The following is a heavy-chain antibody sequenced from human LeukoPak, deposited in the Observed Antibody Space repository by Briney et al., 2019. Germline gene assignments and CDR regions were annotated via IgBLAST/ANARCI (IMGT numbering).Heavy chain of an antibody. CDR1: GYTLVKHG. Sequence: EASVKVFCKASGYTLVKHGITWVRQAPGQGLEWMGWITPYNDKTNYAQRFQGRLTMTTETSTNTAYLELRSLRSDDTALYYCARRAAVAGPRSYSFDIWGQGTMVTVSS. J-gene: IGHJ3*02. V-gene: IGHV1-18*01. CDR3: ARRAAVAGPRSYSFDI. CDR2: ITPYNDKT. D-gene: IGHD6-19*01.